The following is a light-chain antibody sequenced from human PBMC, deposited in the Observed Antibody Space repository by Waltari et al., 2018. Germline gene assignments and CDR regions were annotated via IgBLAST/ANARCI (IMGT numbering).Light chain of an antibody. CDR1: SGSIASNY. V-gene: IGLV6-57*03. Sequence: NFMLTQPHSVSESPGKTVTISCTRSSGSIASNYVQWYQQRPGSAPTTVIYEDNQIPYAVPDRFSCSIDSSSNSAALTISGPKTEDEADYYGQSYDSSNRVFGGGTKLTVL. J-gene: IGLJ3*02. CDR2: EDN. CDR3: QSYDSSNRV.